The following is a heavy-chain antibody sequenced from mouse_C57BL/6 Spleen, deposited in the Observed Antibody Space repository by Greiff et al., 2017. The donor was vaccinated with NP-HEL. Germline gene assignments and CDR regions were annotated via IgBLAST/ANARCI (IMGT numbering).Heavy chain of an antibody. CDR1: GFTFSDYY. Sequence: EVQVVESEGGLVQPGSSMKLSCTASGFTFSDYYMAWVRQVPEKGLEWVANINYDGSSTYYLDSLKSRFIISRDNAKNILYLQMSSLKSEDTATYYCARGGYGNYVRAMDYWGQGTSVTVSS. CDR2: INYDGSST. J-gene: IGHJ4*01. CDR3: ARGGYGNYVRAMDY. D-gene: IGHD2-1*01. V-gene: IGHV5-16*01.